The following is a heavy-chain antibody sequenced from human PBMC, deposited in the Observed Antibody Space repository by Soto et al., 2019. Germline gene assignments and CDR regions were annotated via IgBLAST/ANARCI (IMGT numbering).Heavy chain of an antibody. CDR3: ARGRASGSYYLLDY. Sequence: ASVKVSCKASGYTFTGYYMHWVRKAPGQGLEWMGWINPNSGGTNYAQKLQGWVTMTRDTSISTAYMELSRLRSDDTAVYYCARGRASGSYYLLDYWGQGTLVTVSS. CDR1: GYTFTGYY. CDR2: INPNSGGT. D-gene: IGHD3-10*01. V-gene: IGHV1-2*04. J-gene: IGHJ4*02.